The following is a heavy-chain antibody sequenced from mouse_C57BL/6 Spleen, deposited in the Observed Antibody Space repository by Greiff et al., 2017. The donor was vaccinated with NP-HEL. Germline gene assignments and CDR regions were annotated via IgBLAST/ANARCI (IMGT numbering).Heavy chain of an antibody. V-gene: IGHV1-82*01. Sequence: VQLQQSGPELVKPGASVKISCEASGYAFSSSWMNWVKQRPGKGLEWIGRIYPGDGDTNYNGKFKGKATLTADKSSSTAYMQLSSLTSEDSAVYFCATSVYDGYPYYAMDYWGQGTSVTVSS. CDR1: GYAFSSSW. CDR2: IYPGDGDT. J-gene: IGHJ4*01. CDR3: ATSVYDGYPYYAMDY. D-gene: IGHD2-3*01.